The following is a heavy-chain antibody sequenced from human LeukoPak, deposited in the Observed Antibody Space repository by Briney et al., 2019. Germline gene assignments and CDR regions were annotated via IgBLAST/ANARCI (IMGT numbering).Heavy chain of an antibody. CDR3: ARAPYGVYSGDFYSYYMDV. CDR2: TVPL. V-gene: IGHV1-69*05. CDR1: GGTFSGYA. Sequence: SVKVSCKASGGTFSGYAFIWVRQAPGQGLEWMGGTVPLKYAQKFQGRVTFTTDESTSTAFMELSSLTSEDTAVYFCARAPYGVYSGDFYSYYMDVWGKGTTVTVSS. D-gene: IGHD4/OR15-4a*01. J-gene: IGHJ6*03.